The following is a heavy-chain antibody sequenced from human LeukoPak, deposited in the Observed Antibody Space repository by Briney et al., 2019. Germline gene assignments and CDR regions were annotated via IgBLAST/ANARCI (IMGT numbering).Heavy chain of an antibody. CDR1: GGSISSYY. J-gene: IGHJ6*03. CDR3: AREPAAILGYYYYMDV. CDR2: IYYSGST. V-gene: IGHV4-59*01. Sequence: PSATLSLTCPVSGGSISSYYWSWIRQPPGKGLEWIGYIYYSGSTNYNPSLKSRVTISVDTSKNQFSLKLSSVTAADTAVYYCAREPAAILGYYYYMDVWGKGTTVTVSS. D-gene: IGHD2-2*02.